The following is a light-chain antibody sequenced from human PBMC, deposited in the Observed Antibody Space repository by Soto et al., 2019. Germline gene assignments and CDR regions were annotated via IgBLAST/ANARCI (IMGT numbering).Light chain of an antibody. CDR1: QTISSR. Sequence: DIQMTQSPSTLSASVGDRVTITCRASQTISSRLAWYQQKPGKAPKLLVYKTSSLESGVPSRFSGSGSGTEFTLTISSLQPDDLGIYYCPRYDTYSPFGGGTKVEIK. CDR2: KTS. J-gene: IGKJ4*02. V-gene: IGKV1-5*03. CDR3: PRYDTYSP.